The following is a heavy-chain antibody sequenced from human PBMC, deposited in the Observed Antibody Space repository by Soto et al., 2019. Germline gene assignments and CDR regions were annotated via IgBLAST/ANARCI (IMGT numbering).Heavy chain of an antibody. CDR2: IYYSGST. CDR1: GGSISSGDYY. Sequence: QVQLQESGPGLVKPSQTLSLTCTVSGGSISSGDYYWSWIRQHPGKGLEWIGYIYYSGSTYYNPSLKSRVTISVDTSKNQFSLKLSSVTAAETAVYYCARWWSGSRQGFDPWGKGTLVTVSS. V-gene: IGHV4-31*03. J-gene: IGHJ5*02. D-gene: IGHD3-3*01. CDR3: ARWWSGSRQGFDP.